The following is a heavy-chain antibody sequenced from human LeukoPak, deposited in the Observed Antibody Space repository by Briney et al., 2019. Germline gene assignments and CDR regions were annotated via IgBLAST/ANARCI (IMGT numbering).Heavy chain of an antibody. CDR1: GGSISSSSYY. Sequence: SETLSLTCTVSGGSISSSSYYWGWIRQPPGKGLEWIGSIYYSGSTYYNPSLTSRVTISVDTSKNQFSLKLSSVTAADTAVYYCARMGGIMITFGGVIVKSWFDPWGQGTLVTVSS. CDR3: ARMGGIMITFGGVIVKSWFDP. CDR2: IYYSGST. V-gene: IGHV4-39*01. D-gene: IGHD3-16*02. J-gene: IGHJ5*02.